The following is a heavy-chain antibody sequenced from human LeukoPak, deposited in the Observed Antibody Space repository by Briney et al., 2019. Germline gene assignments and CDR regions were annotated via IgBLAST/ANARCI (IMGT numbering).Heavy chain of an antibody. CDR3: ARETTVVTPGAFDI. CDR2: INHSGST. V-gene: IGHV4-34*01. D-gene: IGHD4-23*01. Sequence: GSLRLSCAASGFTFDDYAMHWIRQPPGKGLEWIGEINHSGSTNYNPSLKSRVTISVDTSKNQFPLKLSSVTAADTAVYYCARETTVVTPGAFDIWGQGTMVTVSS. CDR1: GFTFDDYA. J-gene: IGHJ3*02.